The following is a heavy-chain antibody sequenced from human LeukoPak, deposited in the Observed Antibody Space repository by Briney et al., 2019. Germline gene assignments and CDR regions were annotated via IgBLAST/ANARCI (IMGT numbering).Heavy chain of an antibody. CDR3: ASAIRYYVSSSYPPHYYYYYGMDV. CDR1: GYSFTSYW. CDR2: IYPGDSNT. V-gene: IGHV5-51*01. Sequence: GESLKISCKGSGYSFTSYWIGGVRQLPGKGLEWMGIIYPGDSNTRSSPSFHGLVTISADQSSSTAYLQWSSLKASDTAMYYCASAIRYYVSSSYPPHYYYYYGMDVWGQGTTVTVSS. J-gene: IGHJ6*02. D-gene: IGHD3-22*01.